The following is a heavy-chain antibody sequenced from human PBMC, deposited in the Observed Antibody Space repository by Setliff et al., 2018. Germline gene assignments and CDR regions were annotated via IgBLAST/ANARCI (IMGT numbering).Heavy chain of an antibody. D-gene: IGHD5-12*01. Sequence: PSETLSLTCTVSDDSISNNYWSWIRQPAGKGLEWIGRIYPSGSTNYNPSLKSRVTMSVDTSKNQFSLKLSSVTAADTAVYYCARELGHGGGSDYWGQGILVTVSS. V-gene: IGHV4-4*07. CDR1: DDSISNNY. CDR3: ARELGHGGGSDY. J-gene: IGHJ4*02. CDR2: IYPSGST.